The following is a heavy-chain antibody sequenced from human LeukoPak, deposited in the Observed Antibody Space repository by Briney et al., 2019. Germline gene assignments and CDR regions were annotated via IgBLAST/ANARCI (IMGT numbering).Heavy chain of an antibody. V-gene: IGHV1-46*01. CDR2: INPSGGST. J-gene: IGHJ3*02. Sequence: ASVKVSCKASGYTFTSYYMHWVRQAPGQGLQWMGIINPSGGSTSYAQKFQGRVTMTRDTSTSTVYMELSSLRSEDTAVYYCASGRGSVAFDIWGQGTMVTVSS. D-gene: IGHD1-1*01. CDR1: GYTFTSYY. CDR3: ASGRGSVAFDI.